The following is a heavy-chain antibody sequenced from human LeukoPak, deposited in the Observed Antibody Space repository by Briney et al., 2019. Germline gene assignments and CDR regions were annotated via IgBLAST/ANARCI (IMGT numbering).Heavy chain of an antibody. CDR3: AREFRHNWNEKNWFDT. CDR1: GFTFSDYY. J-gene: IGHJ5*02. CDR2: ISSSGSTI. Sequence: PGGSLRLSCAASGFTFSDYYMSWIRQAPGKGLEWVSYISSSGSTIYYAGSVKGRLTISRDNAKNSLYLQMNSLRAEDTAVYYCAREFRHNWNEKNWFDTWGQGTLVTVSS. V-gene: IGHV3-11*01. D-gene: IGHD1-1*01.